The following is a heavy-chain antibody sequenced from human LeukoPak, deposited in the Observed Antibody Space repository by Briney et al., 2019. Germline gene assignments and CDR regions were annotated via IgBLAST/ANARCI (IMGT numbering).Heavy chain of an antibody. V-gene: IGHV1-2*02. J-gene: IGHJ2*01. D-gene: IGHD4-17*01. CDR2: INPDSGVT. Sequence: GSSVKLSCKSSVYRFIDHYIHWVRPAPGQGLEWMGWINPDSGVTNYAQKFQGRVIMTRDTSIRTAYIELDSLRSDDTAVYYCASPLPRDYAASLYFLDLWGRGTLVAVSS. CDR1: VYRFIDHY. CDR3: ASPLPRDYAASLYFLDL.